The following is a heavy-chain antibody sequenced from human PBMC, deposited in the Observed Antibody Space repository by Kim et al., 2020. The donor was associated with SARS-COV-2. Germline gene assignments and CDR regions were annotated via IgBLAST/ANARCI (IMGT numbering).Heavy chain of an antibody. D-gene: IGHD2-15*01. J-gene: IGHJ5*02. CDR1: GFTFSSYA. Sequence: GGSLRLSCAASGFTFSSYAMSWVRQAPGKGLEWVSAISGSGGSTYYADSVKGRFTISRDNSKNTLYLQMNSLRAEDTAVYYCAKDCTPRSGGSCYTNWFDPWGQGTLVTVSS. CDR2: ISGSGGST. CDR3: AKDCTPRSGGSCYTNWFDP. V-gene: IGHV3-23*01.